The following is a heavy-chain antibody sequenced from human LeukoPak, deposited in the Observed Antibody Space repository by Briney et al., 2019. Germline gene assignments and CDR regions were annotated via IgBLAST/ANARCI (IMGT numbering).Heavy chain of an antibody. D-gene: IGHD2-2*03. V-gene: IGHV1-24*01. CDR2: FDPEDGET. J-gene: IGHJ4*02. CDR1: GYSLTELS. CDR3: ASGYCSTTSCYVNPYFDY. Sequence: ASVNVSCKVSGYSLTELSMHWVRQAPGKGLEWMGGFDPEDGETIYAQKFQGRVTMIEDTSTDTAYMELSSLRSEDTAVYYCASGYCSTTSCYVNPYFDYWGQGSLVTVSS.